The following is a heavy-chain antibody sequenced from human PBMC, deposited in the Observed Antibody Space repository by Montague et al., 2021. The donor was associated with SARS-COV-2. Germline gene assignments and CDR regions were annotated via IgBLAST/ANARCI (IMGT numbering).Heavy chain of an antibody. Sequence: SETLSPTCTVSGGSISSYYWSWIRQPPGKGLEWIGYIYYSGSTNYNPSLKSRVTISVDTSKNQFSLKLSSVTAADTAVYYCARGREYSSSAGFDYWGQGTQVTVSS. CDR3: ARGREYSSSAGFDY. V-gene: IGHV4-59*01. CDR1: GGSISSYY. J-gene: IGHJ4*02. D-gene: IGHD6-6*01. CDR2: IYYSGST.